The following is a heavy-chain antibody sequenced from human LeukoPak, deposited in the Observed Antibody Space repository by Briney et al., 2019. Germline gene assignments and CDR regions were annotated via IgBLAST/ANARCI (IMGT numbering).Heavy chain of an antibody. CDR1: GGSISSYY. CDR2: IYHSGST. V-gene: IGHV4-59*12. J-gene: IGHJ4*02. Sequence: SETLSLTCTVSGGSISSYYWSWIRQPPGKGLEWIGEIYHSGSTNYSPSLKSRVTISVDKSKNQFSLKLSSVTAADTAVYYCARASITMVRGVIVYWGQGTLVTVSS. CDR3: ARASITMVRGVIVY. D-gene: IGHD3-10*01.